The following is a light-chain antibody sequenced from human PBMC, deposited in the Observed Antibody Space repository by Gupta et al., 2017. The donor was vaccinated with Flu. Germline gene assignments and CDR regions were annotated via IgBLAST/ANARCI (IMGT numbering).Light chain of an antibody. CDR3: ASGDDSRIGV. J-gene: IGLJ1*01. Sequence: QSVLTQPPSASGTPGQRVTISCSGSWSNIGSNTVNWYQQLPGAAPNLLIYYNDQRPSGVPDRFSGSKSGTAASLTISGLQADDEAEYYCASGDDSRIGVFGTGTKVTVL. V-gene: IGLV1-44*01. CDR2: YND. CDR1: WSNIGSNT.